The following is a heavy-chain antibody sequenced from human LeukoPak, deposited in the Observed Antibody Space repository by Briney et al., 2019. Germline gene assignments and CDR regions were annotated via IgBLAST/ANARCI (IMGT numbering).Heavy chain of an antibody. D-gene: IGHD6-13*01. J-gene: IGHJ5*02. V-gene: IGHV4-39*01. CDR3: ARPTNALIAAAGTLANWFDP. CDR2: IYYSGST. CDR1: GGSISISSDY. Sequence: SETLSLTCTVSGGSISISSDYWGWIRQPPGKGLERIGGIYYSGSTYYNPSLKSRVTISVDTSKTQFSLKLSSVTAADTAVYYCARPTNALIAAAGTLANWFDPWGQGTLVTVSS.